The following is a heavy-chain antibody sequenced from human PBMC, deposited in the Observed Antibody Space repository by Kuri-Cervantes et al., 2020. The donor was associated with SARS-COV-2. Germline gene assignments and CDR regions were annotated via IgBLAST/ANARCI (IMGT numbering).Heavy chain of an antibody. CDR1: GYTFTGYY. Sequence: ASVKVSCKASGYTFTGYYMHWVRQAPGQGLECMGWINPNSGGTNYAQKFQGRVTMTRDTSISTAYMELSRPRSDDAAVYYCATGKNYYDSSGYYERGSDAFDIWGQGTMVTVSS. V-gene: IGHV1-2*02. J-gene: IGHJ3*02. D-gene: IGHD3-22*01. CDR3: ATGKNYYDSSGYYERGSDAFDI. CDR2: INPNSGGT.